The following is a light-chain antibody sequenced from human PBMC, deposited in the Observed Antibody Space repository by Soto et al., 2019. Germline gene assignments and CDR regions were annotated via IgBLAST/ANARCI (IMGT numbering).Light chain of an antibody. CDR3: QQYGSSHFT. Sequence: EIVLTQSPGTLSLSPGERATLSCRASQSVSSSSLAWYQQKPGQAPRLLIYGASSRATGIPDRFSGSGSGTDFTLTISRLEPEDFAVYYCQQYGSSHFTFGPGTKVDIK. CDR1: QSVSSSS. CDR2: GAS. J-gene: IGKJ3*01. V-gene: IGKV3-20*01.